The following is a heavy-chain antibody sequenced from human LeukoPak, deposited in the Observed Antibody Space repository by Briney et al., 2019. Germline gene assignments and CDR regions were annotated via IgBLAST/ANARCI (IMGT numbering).Heavy chain of an antibody. CDR1: GFSFSSHG. V-gene: IGHV3-23*01. CDR3: AKDDDWGRYKH. D-gene: IGHD3-16*01. J-gene: IGHJ1*01. CDR2: ISPSGDIT. Sequence: GGSLRLSCAGSGFSFSSHGMNWVRQAPGKGLQWVSGISPSGDITYYTDSVRGRFTISRDNFKNTLSLQVNSLRAEDTAMYYXAKDDDWGRYKHWGQGTLVTVSS.